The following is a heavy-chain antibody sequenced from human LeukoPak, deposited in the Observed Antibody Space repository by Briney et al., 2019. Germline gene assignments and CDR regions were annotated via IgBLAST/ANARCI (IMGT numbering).Heavy chain of an antibody. CDR2: ISSSSSYI. CDR1: GFTFSSYS. V-gene: IGHV3-21*01. Sequence: GRSLRLSCAASGFTFSSYSMNWVRQAPGKGLEWVSSISSSSSYIYYADSVKGRFTISRDNAKNSLYLQMNSLRAEDTAVYYCAREPQYLEWLFDYWGQGTLVTVSS. CDR3: AREPQYLEWLFDY. D-gene: IGHD3-3*01. J-gene: IGHJ4*02.